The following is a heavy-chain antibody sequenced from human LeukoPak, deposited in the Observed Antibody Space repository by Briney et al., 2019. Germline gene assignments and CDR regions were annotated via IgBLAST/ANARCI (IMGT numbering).Heavy chain of an antibody. V-gene: IGHV3-30*18. CDR2: IGYDGSNK. CDR3: AKEIYYDSSAFFDY. J-gene: IGHJ4*02. D-gene: IGHD3-22*01. Sequence: PGGSLRLSCAVSGFSFSSYGIHWVRQAPGKGLEWVAVIGYDGSNKYYADSVKGRFTISRDNSKNTLYLQMNSLRTEDTAVYFCAKEIYYDSSAFFDYWGQGTLVTVSA. CDR1: GFSFSSYG.